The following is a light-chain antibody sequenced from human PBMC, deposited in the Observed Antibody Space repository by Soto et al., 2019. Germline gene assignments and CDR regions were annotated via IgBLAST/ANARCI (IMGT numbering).Light chain of an antibody. CDR3: QQYDNLPTT. Sequence: DIQMTQSPSSLSASVGDRFTITWRASQGISNYLAWYQQKPGKVPKLLIYAASNLETGVPSKFSGSGSGTDFTFTISSLQPEDIATYYCQQYDNLPTTFGQGTRLEIK. CDR2: AAS. J-gene: IGKJ5*01. CDR1: QGISNY. V-gene: IGKV1-33*01.